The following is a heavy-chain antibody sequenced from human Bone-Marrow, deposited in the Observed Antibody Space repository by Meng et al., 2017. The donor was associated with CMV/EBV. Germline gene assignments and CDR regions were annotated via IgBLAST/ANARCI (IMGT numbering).Heavy chain of an antibody. J-gene: IGHJ4*02. D-gene: IGHD1-26*01. CDR1: GFNFRDSA. Sequence: GGSLRLSCAASGFNFRDSAMSWVRQAPGKGLDWVSAISGRGGGTYYASSVKGRFTISRDNSENTLYLHMTSLRAEDAAVYYCAKDGGDSGSYYPFFDYWGQGTVVTVSS. CDR3: AKDGGDSGSYYPFFDY. CDR2: ISGRGGGT. V-gene: IGHV3-23*01.